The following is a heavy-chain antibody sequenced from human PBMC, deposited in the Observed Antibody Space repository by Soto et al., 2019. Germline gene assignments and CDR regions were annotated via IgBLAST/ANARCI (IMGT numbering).Heavy chain of an antibody. V-gene: IGHV1-2*02. CDR3: ARDHSRYFFAY. D-gene: IGHD5-18*01. J-gene: IGHJ4*02. Sequence: SAEVTCEDSGDRYNCDYPQSAQQSPRQGLEWMGWIHPNSGGTNYAQKFQGRVTMTRDTSISTAYMELSRLLSDDTAVYYCARDHSRYFFAYWGQGTLVTVSS. CDR1: GDRYNCDY. CDR2: IHPNSGGT.